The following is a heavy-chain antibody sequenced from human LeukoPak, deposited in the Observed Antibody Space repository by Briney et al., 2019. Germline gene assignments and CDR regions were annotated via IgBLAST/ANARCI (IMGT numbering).Heavy chain of an antibody. CDR1: GYTFISDY. V-gene: IGHV1-46*01. CDR3: ATGAYDSSGYYQLGYFDY. D-gene: IGHD3-22*01. CDR2: INPSGGST. Sequence: ASVKVSCKASGYTFISDYMHCVRQAPGQGLEWMGIINPSGGSTSYAQKFQGRVTMTRDTSTSTVYMELSSLRSEDTAVYYCATGAYDSSGYYQLGYFDYWGQGTLVTVSS. J-gene: IGHJ4*02.